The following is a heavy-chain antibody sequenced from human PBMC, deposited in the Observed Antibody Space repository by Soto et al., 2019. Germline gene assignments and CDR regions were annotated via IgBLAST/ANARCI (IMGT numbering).Heavy chain of an antibody. Sequence: SVKVSFKASGGTFSSYAISWVRQAPGQGLEWMGGIIPIFGTANYAQKFEGRVTITADESTSTAYTELSSLRSEDTAVYCCARGGSSTFRGMDVWGQGTTVTVSS. CDR3: ARGGSSTFRGMDV. CDR2: IIPIFGTA. V-gene: IGHV1-69*13. J-gene: IGHJ6*02. CDR1: GGTFSSYA. D-gene: IGHD6-6*01.